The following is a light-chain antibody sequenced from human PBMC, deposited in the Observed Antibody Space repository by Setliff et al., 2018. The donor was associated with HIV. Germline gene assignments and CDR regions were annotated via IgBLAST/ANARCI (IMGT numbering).Light chain of an antibody. Sequence: QSVLTQPRSVSGSPGQSVTISCTGTSSDVGGYNYVSWYQQHPDKAPKLMIYDVKNRPSGVSDRFSGSKSGNTASLTISGLQAEDEADYYCCSYAGSGPVFGAGTKVTVL. V-gene: IGLV2-11*01. CDR3: CSYAGSGPV. CDR2: DVK. CDR1: SSDVGGYNY. J-gene: IGLJ1*01.